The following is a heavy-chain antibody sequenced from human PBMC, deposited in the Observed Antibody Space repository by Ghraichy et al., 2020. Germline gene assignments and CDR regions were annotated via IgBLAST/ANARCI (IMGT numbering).Heavy chain of an antibody. V-gene: IGHV3-64*01. CDR3: AGSLVGATLDY. J-gene: IGHJ4*02. D-gene: IGHD1-26*01. CDR2: ISSNGDST. CDR1: GFTFRSYV. Sequence: GGSLRLSCAASGFTFRSYVMHWVRQAPGKGLEYVSAISSNGDSTYYANSVKGRFTISRDNSKNTLYLQMGSLRAEDMAVYYCAGSLVGATLDYWGQGTLVTVSS.